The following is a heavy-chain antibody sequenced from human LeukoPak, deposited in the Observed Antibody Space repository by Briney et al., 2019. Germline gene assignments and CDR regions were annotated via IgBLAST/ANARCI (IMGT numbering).Heavy chain of an antibody. V-gene: IGHV3-23*01. CDR1: GFTFRTSA. J-gene: IGHJ4*02. CDR2: ISESGGST. Sequence: GGSLRLSCVVSGFTFRTSAMSWVRHAPGKGLEWVSGISESGGSTYYADSVKGRFTSSRDNSKNTLYLQMNNLRAEDTAAYYCAKGSYYDSSGSVYFDYWGQGTLVTVSS. CDR3: AKGSYYDSSGSVYFDY. D-gene: IGHD3-22*01.